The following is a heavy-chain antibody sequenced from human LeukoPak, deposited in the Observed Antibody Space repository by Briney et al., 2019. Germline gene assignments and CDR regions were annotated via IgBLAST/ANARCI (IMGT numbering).Heavy chain of an antibody. V-gene: IGHV3-30*18. D-gene: IGHD3-22*01. CDR3: AKGQNYYDGSGYYSTDY. CDR2: ISSDGVNK. Sequence: GGSLRLSCAASGFTFSSFVMHWVRQAPGKGLEWVAVISSDGVNKYSADSVKGRFTISRDNSKNTLYLQMNSLRAADTAVYYCAKGQNYYDGSGYYSTDYWGQGTPVTVSS. J-gene: IGHJ4*02. CDR1: GFTFSSFV.